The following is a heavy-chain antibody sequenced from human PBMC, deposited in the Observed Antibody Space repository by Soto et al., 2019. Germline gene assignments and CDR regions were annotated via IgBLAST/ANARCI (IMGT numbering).Heavy chain of an antibody. CDR2: IDSGGST. Sequence: GGSLRLACAASGFTVSSNYMSWVRQAPGKGLEWVSVIDSGGSTFYADSVKGRFTISRDNSKNMVYLQMNRMRAEDTAVYYCAREWPHLDCWGQGTLVTVSS. CDR1: GFTVSSNY. V-gene: IGHV3-53*01. J-gene: IGHJ4*02. CDR3: AREWPHLDC.